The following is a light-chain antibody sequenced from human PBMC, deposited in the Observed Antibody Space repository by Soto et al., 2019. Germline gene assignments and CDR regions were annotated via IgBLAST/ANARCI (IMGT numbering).Light chain of an antibody. V-gene: IGLV2-14*02. CDR2: EVT. CDR3: SSYTSGSTAV. J-gene: IGLJ2*01. CDR1: SSDVGSYDL. Sequence: QSALTQPASVSGSPGQSITISCTGTSSDVGSYDLVSWYQHHPGTAPKLILYEVTKRPSGVSNRFSGSKSGNTASLTISGLQAEDEADYYCSSYTSGSTAVFGGGTKLTVL.